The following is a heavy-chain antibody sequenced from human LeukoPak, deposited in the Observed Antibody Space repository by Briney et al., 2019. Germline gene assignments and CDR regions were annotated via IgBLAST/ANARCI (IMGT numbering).Heavy chain of an antibody. CDR3: ARRSPYSSSWYLDY. CDR1: GYSFTSHW. J-gene: IGHJ4*02. V-gene: IGHV5-51*01. D-gene: IGHD6-13*01. CDR2: IYPSDSDT. Sequence: GESLKISCKGSGYSFTSHWIGWVRKMPGKGLEWMGIIYPSDSDTRYSPSFQGQVTISADKSISTAHLQWSSLKASDTARYYCARRSPYSSSWYLDYWGQGTLVTVSS.